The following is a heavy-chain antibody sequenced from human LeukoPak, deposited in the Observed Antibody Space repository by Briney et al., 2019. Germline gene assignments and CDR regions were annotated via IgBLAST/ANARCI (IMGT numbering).Heavy chain of an antibody. V-gene: IGHV3-23*01. Sequence: PGGSLRLSCAASGFTFSSYAMSWVRQAPGKGLEWVSAISGSGGSTYYADSVKGRFTISRDNSKNTLYLQMNSLRAEDTAVYYRAKDPRGDVYDFWSGHFDYWGQGTLVTVSS. J-gene: IGHJ4*02. CDR1: GFTFSSYA. CDR2: ISGSGGST. D-gene: IGHD3-3*01. CDR3: AKDPRGDVYDFWSGHFDY.